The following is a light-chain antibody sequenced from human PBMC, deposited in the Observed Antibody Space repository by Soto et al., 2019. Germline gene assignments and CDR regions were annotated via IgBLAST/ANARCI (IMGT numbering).Light chain of an antibody. V-gene: IGLV2-14*01. Sequence: QSVLTQPASVSGSPGQSITISCTGTSSDVGGYKFVSWYQQHPGKAPKLMIYDVSNRPSGVSNRFSGSKSGNTASLTISALQAEDEADYYCSSYTSSTADVFGTGTKVTVL. CDR3: SSYTSSTADV. CDR1: SSDVGGYKF. J-gene: IGLJ1*01. CDR2: DVS.